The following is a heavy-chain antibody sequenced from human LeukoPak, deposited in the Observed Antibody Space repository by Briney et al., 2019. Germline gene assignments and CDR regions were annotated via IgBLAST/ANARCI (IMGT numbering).Heavy chain of an antibody. CDR3: ARADSSGYYLTYYYYYMDV. CDR1: GFTFSSYS. J-gene: IGHJ6*03. D-gene: IGHD3-22*01. Sequence: GGSLRLSCAASGFTFSSYSMNWVRQAPGKGLEWVSSISSSSSYIYYADSVEGRFTISRDNAKNSLYLQMNSLRAEDTAVYYCARADSSGYYLTYYYYYMDVWGKGTTVTVSS. CDR2: ISSSSSYI. V-gene: IGHV3-21*01.